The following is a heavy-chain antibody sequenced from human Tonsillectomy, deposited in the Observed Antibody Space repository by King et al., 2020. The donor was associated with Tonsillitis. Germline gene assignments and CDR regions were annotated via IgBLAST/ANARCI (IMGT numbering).Heavy chain of an antibody. J-gene: IGHJ4*02. D-gene: IGHD3-22*01. CDR2: IWYDGSNK. Sequence: VQLVESGGGVVQPGRSLRLSCAASGFTFSSYGMHWVRQAPGKGLEWVALIWYDGSNKYYADSVKGRFTISRDNSKNTLYLQMNSLRAEDTAVYYCAREMWYYDSSGYYPCDYWGQGTLVTVSS. V-gene: IGHV3-33*08. CDR1: GFTFSSYG. CDR3: AREMWYYDSSGYYPCDY.